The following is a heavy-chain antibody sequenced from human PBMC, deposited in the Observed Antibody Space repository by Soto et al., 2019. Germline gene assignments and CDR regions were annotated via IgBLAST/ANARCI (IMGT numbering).Heavy chain of an antibody. Sequence: QLQLQESGPGLVKPSETLSLTCTVSGGSISSSSYYWGWIRQPPGKGLEWIGSIYYSGSTYYNPSLKSRVTISVDTSKNQFSLKLSSVTAADTAVYYCARQVQLRSSWFDPWGQGTLVTVSS. CDR3: ARQVQLRSSWFDP. CDR2: IYYSGST. D-gene: IGHD6-6*01. V-gene: IGHV4-39*01. J-gene: IGHJ5*02. CDR1: GGSISSSSYY.